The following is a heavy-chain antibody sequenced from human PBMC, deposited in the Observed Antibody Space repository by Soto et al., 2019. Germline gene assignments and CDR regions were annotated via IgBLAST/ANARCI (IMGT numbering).Heavy chain of an antibody. V-gene: IGHV1-69*08. CDR2: IIPILGIA. Sequence: QVQLVQSGAEVKKPGSSVKVSCKASGGTFSSYTISWVRQAPGQGLEWMGRIIPILGIANYAQKFQGRVTITADKSTSTAYMELSSLRSEDTAVYYCAREADSRDYGIAYYYYYMDVWGKGTTVTVSS. CDR1: GGTFSSYT. J-gene: IGHJ6*03. D-gene: IGHD4-17*01. CDR3: AREADSRDYGIAYYYYYMDV.